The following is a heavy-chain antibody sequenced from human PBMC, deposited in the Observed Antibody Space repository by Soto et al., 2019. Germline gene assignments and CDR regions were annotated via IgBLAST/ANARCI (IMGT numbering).Heavy chain of an antibody. D-gene: IGHD6-13*01. J-gene: IGHJ3*02. CDR3: ARYDSSWYRAFDT. Sequence: QVQLVQSGAEVKKPGSSVKVSCKASGGTFSSYTISWVRQAPGQGLEWMGRIIPILGIANYAQKFQGRVTITADKSTSTAYMELSSLRAEDTAVYYWARYDSSWYRAFDTWGQGTMVTVFS. CDR2: IIPILGIA. V-gene: IGHV1-69*02. CDR1: GGTFSSYT.